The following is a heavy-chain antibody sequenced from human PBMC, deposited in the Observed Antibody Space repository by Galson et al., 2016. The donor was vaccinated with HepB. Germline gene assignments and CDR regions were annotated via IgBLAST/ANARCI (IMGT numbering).Heavy chain of an antibody. CDR1: GGSFSDYA. J-gene: IGHJ4*02. D-gene: IGHD3-3*01. Sequence: SCKASGGSFSDYALSWVRQAPGQGLEWMGGIIPIFRSATYAPKFQGRVTISADDFTNTAFLELSSLRSDDTAVYYCARGSFLSTPVYWGQGTLVTVSS. CDR2: IIPIFRSA. CDR3: ARGSFLSTPVY. V-gene: IGHV1-69*01.